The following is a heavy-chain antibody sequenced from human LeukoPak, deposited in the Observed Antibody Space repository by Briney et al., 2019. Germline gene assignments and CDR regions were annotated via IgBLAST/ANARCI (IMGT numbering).Heavy chain of an antibody. J-gene: IGHJ4*02. Sequence: SETLSLTCTVSGGSISSGGYYWSWIRQPPGKGLERIGYIYYTGSTNYNPSLESRVTISVDTSNNQFSLKLSSVTAADTAVYYCARQSYSSSWGSYYFDYWGQGTLVTVSS. CDR3: ARQSYSSSWGSYYFDY. V-gene: IGHV4-61*08. D-gene: IGHD6-13*01. CDR1: GGSISSGGYY. CDR2: IYYTGST.